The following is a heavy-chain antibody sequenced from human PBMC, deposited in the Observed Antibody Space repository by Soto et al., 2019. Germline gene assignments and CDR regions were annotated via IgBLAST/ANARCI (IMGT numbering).Heavy chain of an antibody. V-gene: IGHV1-69*17. CDR1: GGTFSSYT. D-gene: IGHD5-12*01. CDR3: AKSPRGKDSGCDFRLRSRMEV. Sequence: QVQLVQSGAEVKKPGSSVKVSCKASGGTFSSYTISWVRQAPGQGLQWMGGIIPIFGITTYAQRFQGRVTITADKATGAADLEQSSLRPEATGVYYCAKSPRGKDSGCDFRLRSRMEVWGKGTTVTVSS. CDR2: IIPIFGIT. J-gene: IGHJ6*04.